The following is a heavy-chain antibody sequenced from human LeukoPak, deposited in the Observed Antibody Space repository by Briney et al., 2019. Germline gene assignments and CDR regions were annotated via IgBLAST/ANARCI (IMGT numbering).Heavy chain of an antibody. V-gene: IGHV4-38-2*01. D-gene: IGHD2-15*01. Sequence: SETLSLTCAVSGYSISSGYYWGWIRQPPGKGLEWIGSIYHSGSTYYNPSLKSRVTISVDTSKNQFSLKLSSVTAADTAVYYCAGRWWSGVYWGQGTLVTVSS. J-gene: IGHJ4*02. CDR3: AGRWWSGVY. CDR2: IYHSGST. CDR1: GYSISSGYY.